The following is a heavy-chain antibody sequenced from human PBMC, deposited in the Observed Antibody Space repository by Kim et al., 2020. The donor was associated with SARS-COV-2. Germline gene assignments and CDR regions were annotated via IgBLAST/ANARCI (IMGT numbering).Heavy chain of an antibody. Sequence: GGSLRLSCAASGFTFDDYAMHWVRQAPGKGLEWVSGISWNSGSIGYADSVKGRFTISRDNAKNSLYLQMNSLRAEDTALYYCAKDLREQQLALDYWGQGTLVTVSS. CDR3: AKDLREQQLALDY. CDR1: GFTFDDYA. D-gene: IGHD6-13*01. J-gene: IGHJ4*02. V-gene: IGHV3-9*01. CDR2: ISWNSGSI.